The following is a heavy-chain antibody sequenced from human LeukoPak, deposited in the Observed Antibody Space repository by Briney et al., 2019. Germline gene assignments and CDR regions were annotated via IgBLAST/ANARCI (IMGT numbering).Heavy chain of an antibody. Sequence: PSETLSLTCTVSGGSISSYYWSWIRQPPGKGLEWIGYIYYSGSTNYNPSLKSRVIISVDTSKNQFSLKLSSVTAADTAVYYCARRNSGSYSLDYWGQGTLVTVSS. CDR2: IYYSGST. J-gene: IGHJ4*02. CDR3: ARRNSGSYSLDY. V-gene: IGHV4-59*01. CDR1: GGSISSYY. D-gene: IGHD1-26*01.